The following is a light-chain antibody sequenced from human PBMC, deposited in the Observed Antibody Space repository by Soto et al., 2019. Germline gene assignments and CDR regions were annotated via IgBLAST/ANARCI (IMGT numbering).Light chain of an antibody. CDR2: EAT. CDR1: SSDIGRYNL. Sequence: QSALTQPASVSGSPGQSITISCTGTSSDIGRYNLVSWYQQHPDKPPKLMIYEATKRPSGVSNRFSGSKSGNTASLTISRLQAEDEADYYCSLYASTNTFMFGGGTKVTVL. CDR3: SLYASTNTFM. V-gene: IGLV2-23*02. J-gene: IGLJ3*02.